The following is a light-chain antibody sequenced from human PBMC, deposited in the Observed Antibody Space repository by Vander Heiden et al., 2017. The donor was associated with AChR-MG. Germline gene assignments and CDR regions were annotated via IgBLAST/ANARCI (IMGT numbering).Light chain of an antibody. J-gene: IGKJ3*01. CDR1: QGISNY. CDR3: QKENIAPFT. V-gene: IGKV1-27*01. CDR2: DAS. Sequence: DIQLTQSPSSLSASVGDRVTITCRASQGISNYLAWYQQKPGRVPKLLIYDASTLESGVPSRFSGSGSGTDFTLTISSRQPEDVATYYCQKENIAPFTFGHGTKVDIK.